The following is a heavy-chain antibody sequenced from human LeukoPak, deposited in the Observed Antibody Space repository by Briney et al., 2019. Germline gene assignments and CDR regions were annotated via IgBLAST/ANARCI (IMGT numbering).Heavy chain of an antibody. J-gene: IGHJ4*02. CDR3: ARDMQGDYVWGSYRNFDY. V-gene: IGHV1-2*02. Sequence: GASVKVSCKASGYTFTGYYMHWVRQAPGQGLEWMGWINPNSGGTNYARKFQGRVTMTRDTSISTAYMELSRLRSDDTAVYYCARDMQGDYVWGSYRNFDYWGQGTLVTVSS. CDR2: INPNSGGT. CDR1: GYTFTGYY. D-gene: IGHD3-16*02.